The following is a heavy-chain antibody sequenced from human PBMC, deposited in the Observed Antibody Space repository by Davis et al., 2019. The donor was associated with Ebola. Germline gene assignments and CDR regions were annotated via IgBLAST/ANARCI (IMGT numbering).Heavy chain of an antibody. CDR1: GFTFSGSA. CDR2: IRSKANSYAT. V-gene: IGHV3-73*01. D-gene: IGHD4-17*01. J-gene: IGHJ4*02. CDR3: TGTTVTTDY. Sequence: GGSPRLSCAASGFTFSGSAMHWVRQASGKGLEWVGRIRSKANSYATAYASSVKGRFTISRDDSKNTAYLQMNSLKTEDTAVYYCTGTTVTTDYWGQGTLVTVSS.